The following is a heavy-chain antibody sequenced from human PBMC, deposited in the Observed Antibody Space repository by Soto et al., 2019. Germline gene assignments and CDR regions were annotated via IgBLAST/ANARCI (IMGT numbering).Heavy chain of an antibody. V-gene: IGHV4-31*03. CDR2: IYYSGST. J-gene: IGHJ4*02. D-gene: IGHD4-17*01. CDR3: AREERNYGGNSADY. Sequence: SETLSLTCTVSGGSISSGGYSWSWIRQHPGKGLEWIGYIYYSGSTYYNPSLKSRVTISVDTSKNQFSLKLSSVTAADTAVYYCAREERNYGGNSADYWGQGTLVTVSS. CDR1: GGSISSGGYS.